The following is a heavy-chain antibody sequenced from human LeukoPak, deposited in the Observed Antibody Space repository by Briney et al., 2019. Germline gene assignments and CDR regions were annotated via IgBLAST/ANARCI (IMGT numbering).Heavy chain of an antibody. J-gene: IGHJ6*02. V-gene: IGHV1-46*01. CDR1: GYTFTSYY. D-gene: IGHD1-26*01. CDR3: TSGSYFGYYYGMDV. CDR2: INPSGGST. Sequence: ASVKVSCKASGYTFTSYYKHWVRQAPGQGLEWMGIINPSGGSTSYAQKFQGRVTMPRDTSTSTVYMELSSLRSEDTAVYYCTSGSYFGYYYGMDVWGQGTTVTVSS.